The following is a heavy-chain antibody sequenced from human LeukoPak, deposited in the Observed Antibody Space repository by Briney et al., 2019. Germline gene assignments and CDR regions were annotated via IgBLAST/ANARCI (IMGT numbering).Heavy chain of an antibody. CDR2: IYHGGSP. J-gene: IGHJ4*02. D-gene: IGHD3-10*01. Sequence: SETLSLTCTVSGDSISSSDWCTWVRQPPGEGLEWIGEIYHGGSPNYNPSLKSRDTISVDKSENQFSLKLTSVTAADTAVYYCARRIGEKPYWGQGALVTVSS. V-gene: IGHV4-4*02. CDR3: ARRIGEKPY. CDR1: GDSISSSDW.